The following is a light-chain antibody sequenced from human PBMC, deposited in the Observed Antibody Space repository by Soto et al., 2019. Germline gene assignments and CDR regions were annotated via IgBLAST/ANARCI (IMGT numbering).Light chain of an antibody. CDR3: QQRYSTPYT. V-gene: IGKV1-39*01. Sequence: DMQMTQAPSSLSASVGDRVTITCRASQSISRYLNWYQQKPGKAPQLLIYAASSLQSGVPSRVSGSGSGTDFNLTISSLQPDDFATYYCQQRYSTPYTFGQGTQLQIK. CDR2: AAS. CDR1: QSISRY. J-gene: IGKJ2*01.